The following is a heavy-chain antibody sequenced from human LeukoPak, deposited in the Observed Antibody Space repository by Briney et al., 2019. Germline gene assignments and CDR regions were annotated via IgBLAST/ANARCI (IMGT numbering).Heavy chain of an antibody. Sequence: GGSLRLSCAASGFTFSSYGMHWVRQAPGKGLEWVAVIWYDGSNKYYADSVKGRFTISRDNSKNTLYLQMNSLRAEDTAVNYCARSGSGSYYYYYAMDVWGQGTTVTVSS. CDR2: IWYDGSNK. V-gene: IGHV3-33*01. CDR3: ARSGSGSYYYYYAMDV. J-gene: IGHJ6*02. D-gene: IGHD3-10*01. CDR1: GFTFSSYG.